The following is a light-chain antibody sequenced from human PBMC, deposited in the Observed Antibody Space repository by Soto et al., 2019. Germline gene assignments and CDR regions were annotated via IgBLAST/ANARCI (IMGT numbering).Light chain of an antibody. CDR3: QQYNTWPRT. J-gene: IGKJ1*01. CDR1: QSVNSN. Sequence: EIVMTQSPATLSVSPGERATLSCRASQSVNSNLAWYQQRPGQAPSLLIYGAFNRATNISARFSGSGSGTEFTLTLPSLQSEDCASYYCQQYNTWPRTFGQGTKVEIK. CDR2: GAF. V-gene: IGKV3D-15*01.